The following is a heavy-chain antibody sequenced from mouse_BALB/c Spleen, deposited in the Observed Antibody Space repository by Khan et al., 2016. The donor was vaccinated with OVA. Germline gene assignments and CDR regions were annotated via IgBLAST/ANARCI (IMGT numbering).Heavy chain of an antibody. CDR1: GFTFSSYS. CDR2: ISSGGDYT. D-gene: IGHD4-1*01. J-gene: IGHJ3*01. CDR3: ADHLTGSCAY. Sequence: EVELVESGGDLVKPGGSLKLSCAASGFTFSSYSMSWVRQTPDKRLEWVASISSGGDYTYYPDSVKGRFTISRDHAKNTLYLQRSDLKSEDTAMYYCADHLTGSCAYWGQGTLVTVSA. V-gene: IGHV5-6*01.